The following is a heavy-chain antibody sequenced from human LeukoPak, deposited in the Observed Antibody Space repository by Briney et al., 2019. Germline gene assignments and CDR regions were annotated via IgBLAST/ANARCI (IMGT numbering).Heavy chain of an antibody. CDR3: AREIIMIVVPFDDY. CDR2: ISSSSSYI. J-gene: IGHJ4*02. V-gene: IGHV3-21*01. CDR1: GFTFSSYS. Sequence: GGSLRLSCAASGFTFSSYSMNWVRQAPGKGLEWVSSISSSSSYIYYADSVKGRFTISRDNAKNSLYLQMNSLRAEDTAVYYCAREIIMIVVPFDDYWGQGTLVTVSS. D-gene: IGHD3-22*01.